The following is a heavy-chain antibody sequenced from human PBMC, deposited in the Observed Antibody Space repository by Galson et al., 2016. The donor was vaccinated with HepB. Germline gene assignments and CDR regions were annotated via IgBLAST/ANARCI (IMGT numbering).Heavy chain of an antibody. Sequence: PALVNPTQTFTLTCTFSGFSLSTSGVGVGWIRQPPGKALEWLVLIYWDGDTHYSPSLRCRLPITKDNSENQVVLTMTNMYPVDTGTYYCAHFSSGWYSVGRAFDIWGQGTIVTVSS. J-gene: IGHJ3*02. CDR2: IYWDGDT. CDR1: GFSLSTSGVG. CDR3: AHFSSGWYSVGRAFDI. V-gene: IGHV2-5*02. D-gene: IGHD6-19*01.